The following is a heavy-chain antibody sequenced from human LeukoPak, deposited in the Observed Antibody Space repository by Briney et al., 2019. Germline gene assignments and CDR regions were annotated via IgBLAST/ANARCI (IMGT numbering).Heavy chain of an antibody. CDR2: IYYSGST. D-gene: IGHD3-22*01. Sequence: KASETLSHTCTVSGGSISSSSYYWGWIRQPPGKGLEWIGSIYYSGSTYYNPSLKSRVTISGDTSKNQFSLKLSSVTAADTAVYYCATDPYYYDTSSYWGQGTLVTVSS. J-gene: IGHJ4*02. CDR1: GGSISSSSYY. V-gene: IGHV4-39*07. CDR3: ATDPYYYDTSSY.